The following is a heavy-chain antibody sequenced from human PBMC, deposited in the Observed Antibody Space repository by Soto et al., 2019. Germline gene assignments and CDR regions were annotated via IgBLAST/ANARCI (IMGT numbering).Heavy chain of an antibody. Sequence: PSQTLSLTCAITGDSVSSNSAGWSWVRQSPSRGFEWLGRTYYRSKWYYEYAVSVRGRITINPDTSKNQYSLQLNSVTPEDTAVYFCARGEQYSGRIFDYWGQGTLVTVSS. V-gene: IGHV6-1*01. CDR2: TYYRSKWYY. CDR1: GDSVSSNSAG. CDR3: ARGEQYSGRIFDY. J-gene: IGHJ4*01. D-gene: IGHD1-26*01.